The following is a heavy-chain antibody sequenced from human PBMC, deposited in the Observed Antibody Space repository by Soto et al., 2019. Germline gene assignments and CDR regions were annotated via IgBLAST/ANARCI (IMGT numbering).Heavy chain of an antibody. D-gene: IGHD2-15*01. CDR3: ARERVFRWSGLTYFDM. CDR1: GFPFGDSG. V-gene: IGHV3-33*01. CDR2: IWFDGSSQ. Sequence: GGSLRLSCTASGFPFGDSGMHWVRQVPCKGLEWVAVIWFDGSSQYYADSVKGRFTISRDNSQNTLYLQMNSLRVEDTAVYFCARERVFRWSGLTYFDMWGQGTLFTVSS. J-gene: IGHJ4*01.